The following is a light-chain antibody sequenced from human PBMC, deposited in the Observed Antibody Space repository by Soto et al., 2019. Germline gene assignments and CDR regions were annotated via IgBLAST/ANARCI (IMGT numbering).Light chain of an antibody. CDR1: SSNIGAGYD. CDR3: QSYDISLTTWV. J-gene: IGLJ3*02. CDR2: GNS. Sequence: QSVLTQPPSVSGAPRQRVTISCTGSSSNIGAGYDVHWYQQLPGTAPKLLSYGNSNRPSGVPDRFSGSKSGASASLAITGLQAEDEADYYCQSYDISLTTWVFGGGTKVTVL. V-gene: IGLV1-40*01.